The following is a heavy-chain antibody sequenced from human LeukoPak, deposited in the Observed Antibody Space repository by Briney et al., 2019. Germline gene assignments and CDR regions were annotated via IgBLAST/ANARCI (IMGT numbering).Heavy chain of an antibody. CDR1: GFTVSKYD. J-gene: IGHJ4*02. D-gene: IGHD6-19*01. V-gene: IGHV3-13*01. Sequence: GGSLRLSCAASGFTVSKYDMHWVRQATGKGLEWVSAIGIVGDTYYRGSVKGRFTMSRENGNNNVYLQMNSLRDGDTAVYYCAKPQGDEWLAPFDYWGQGTLVTVSS. CDR2: IGIVGDT. CDR3: AKPQGDEWLAPFDY.